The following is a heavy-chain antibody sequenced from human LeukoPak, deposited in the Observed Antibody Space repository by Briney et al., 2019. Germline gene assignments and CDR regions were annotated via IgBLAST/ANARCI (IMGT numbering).Heavy chain of an antibody. Sequence: GGSLGLSCVASGFTFSSYSMNWVRQAPGRGLEWVSSIITVSTTYFQYADSVKGRFTISRDNAKNSLYLQMDSLRAEDTAVYYCARGASYSSSTLDAFDIWGQGTMVTVSS. CDR2: IITVSTTYF. J-gene: IGHJ3*02. CDR3: ARGASYSSSTLDAFDI. D-gene: IGHD6-19*01. V-gene: IGHV3-21*01. CDR1: GFTFSSYS.